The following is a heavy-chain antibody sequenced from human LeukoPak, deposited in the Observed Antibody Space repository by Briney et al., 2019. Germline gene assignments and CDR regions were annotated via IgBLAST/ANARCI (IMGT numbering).Heavy chain of an antibody. Sequence: GGSLRLSCAASGFTFSSYGMHRVRQAPGKGLEWVSYISSSGSTIYYADSVKGRFTISRDNAKNSLYLQMNSLRAEDTAVYYCAELGITMIGGVWGKGTTVTISS. D-gene: IGHD3-10*02. V-gene: IGHV3-48*04. CDR3: AELGITMIGGV. J-gene: IGHJ6*04. CDR2: ISSSGSTI. CDR1: GFTFSSYG.